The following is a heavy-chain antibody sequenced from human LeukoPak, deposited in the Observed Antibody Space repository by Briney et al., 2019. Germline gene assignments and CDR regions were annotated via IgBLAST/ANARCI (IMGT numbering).Heavy chain of an antibody. V-gene: IGHV3-7*01. CDR1: GFILSYSW. CDR3: ARDHFTYHYYYMDV. J-gene: IGHJ6*03. CDR2: IKQDGSEK. D-gene: IGHD3-3*02. Sequence: GGSLSLSCEASGFILSYSWMSWVRQAPGKGLEWVARIKQDGSEKYYVGSVKGRFTISRDNAKSSLYLHMNSLRAEDTAAYYCARDHFTYHYYYMDVWGKGTTVVVSS.